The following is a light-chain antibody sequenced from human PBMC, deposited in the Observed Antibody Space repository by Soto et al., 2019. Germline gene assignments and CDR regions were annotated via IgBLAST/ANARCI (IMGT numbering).Light chain of an antibody. J-gene: IGKJ4*01. CDR3: QKHANSTLT. CDR1: QSVRNN. CDR2: GES. V-gene: IGKV3-15*01. Sequence: DIVLTQSPANLSVSQGERAPVARRDSQSVRNNLAWYKQKTGQAPRLLIYGESTRATGIPDRFSGSGSGTDFNLTISRLEPEDFAVYYCQKHANSTLTCGGGTKVDIK.